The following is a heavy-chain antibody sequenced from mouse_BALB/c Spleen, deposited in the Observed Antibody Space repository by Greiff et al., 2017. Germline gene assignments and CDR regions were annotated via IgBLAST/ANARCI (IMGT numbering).Heavy chain of an antibody. D-gene: IGHD2-4*01. J-gene: IGHJ3*01. CDR3: VRDEGGLRRGPWFAY. V-gene: IGHV2-6-7*01. CDR1: GFSLTGYG. CDR2: IWGDGST. Sequence: VHLVESGPGLVAPSQSLSITCTVSGFSLTGYGVNWVRQPPGKGLEWLGMIWGDGSTDYNSAFMSRLSISKDNSKSQVFLKMNSLQTDDTAIYYCVRDEGGLRRGPWFAYWGQGTLVTVSA.